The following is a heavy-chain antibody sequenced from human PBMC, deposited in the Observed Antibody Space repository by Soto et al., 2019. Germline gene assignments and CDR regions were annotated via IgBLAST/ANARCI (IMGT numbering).Heavy chain of an antibody. CDR2: INYLGST. V-gene: IGHV4-61*01. CDR3: ARGKGSNYYYGMDV. D-gene: IGHD4-4*01. Sequence: LSLTCSVSGGSVSSGTFYWSWIRQPPGRGLEWIGYINYLGSTNYNPSLKSRVTISVDTSKTQFSLKVSSVTAADTAVYYCARGKGSNYYYGMDVWGQGTTVTVSS. CDR1: GGSVSSGTFY. J-gene: IGHJ6*02.